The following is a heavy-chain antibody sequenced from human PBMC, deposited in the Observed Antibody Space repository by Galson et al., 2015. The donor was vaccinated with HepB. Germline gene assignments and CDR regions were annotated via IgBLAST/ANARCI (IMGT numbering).Heavy chain of an antibody. J-gene: IGHJ3*02. CDR2: IIPILGIA. V-gene: IGHV1-69*02. CDR1: GGTFSSYT. CDR3: ARSLGSSGYDDAFDI. D-gene: IGHD3-22*01. Sequence: SVKVSCKASGGTFSSYTISWVRQAPGQGLEWMGRIIPILGIANYAQKFQGRVTITADKSTSTAYMELSSLRSEDTAVYYCARSLGSSGYDDAFDIWGQGTMVTVSS.